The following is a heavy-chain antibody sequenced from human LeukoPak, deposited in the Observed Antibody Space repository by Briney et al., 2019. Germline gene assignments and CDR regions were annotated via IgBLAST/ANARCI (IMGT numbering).Heavy chain of an antibody. CDR1: SYSISSGYF. CDR2: IYRTGST. D-gene: IGHD3-10*01. J-gene: IGHJ4*02. Sequence: SETLSLTCTVSSYSISSGYFWGWIRQPPGKGLEWIGNIYRTGSTYYNPSLTSRVTISIDTSKNQFSLKLSSVTAADTAVYYCARDLSITMIRGVTFDYWGQGALVTVSS. V-gene: IGHV4-38-2*02. CDR3: ARDLSITMIRGVTFDY.